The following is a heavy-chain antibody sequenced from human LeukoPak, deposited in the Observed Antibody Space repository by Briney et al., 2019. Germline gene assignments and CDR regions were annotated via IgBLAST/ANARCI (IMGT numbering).Heavy chain of an antibody. V-gene: IGHV1-2*02. CDR1: GYTFTAYY. CDR2: INPNSGGT. Sequence: GASVKVSCKASGYTFTAYYIHWVRQAPGQGLEWMGWINPNSGGTNYAQKFQGRVTMTRDTSITTAYMELSGLRSDDTAVYNRARVGYSGNDLGYWGQGTLVTVAS. D-gene: IGHD5-12*01. CDR3: ARVGYSGNDLGY. J-gene: IGHJ4*02.